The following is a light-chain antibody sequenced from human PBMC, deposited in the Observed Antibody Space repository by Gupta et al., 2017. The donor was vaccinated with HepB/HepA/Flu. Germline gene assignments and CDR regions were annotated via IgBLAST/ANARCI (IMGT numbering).Light chain of an antibody. J-gene: IGLJ1*01. CDR2: DTS. Sequence: QAVVTQEPSLTVSPGGTVTLTCDSSTGAVPSGHSPYWFQQKPGQAPRTLIYDTSNKHSWTPARFSGSLLGGKAALTLSGAQPDDEADYYCFLSYSGAGVFGTGTTVTVL. CDR3: FLSYSGAGV. V-gene: IGLV7-46*01. CDR1: TGAVPSGHS.